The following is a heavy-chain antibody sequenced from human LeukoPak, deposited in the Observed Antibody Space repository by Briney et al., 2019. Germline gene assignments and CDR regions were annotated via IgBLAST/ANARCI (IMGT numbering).Heavy chain of an antibody. D-gene: IGHD3-10*01. CDR2: INPNSGAT. CDR3: ARGIWYGSGSPPFDY. J-gene: IGHJ4*02. Sequence: ASVKVSCKASGYTFTGYYVHWVRQAPGQGLEWMGWINPNSGATNYAQKFQGRITMARDTSISTAYMELSRLRSDDTAVYYCARGIWYGSGSPPFDYWGRGTPVTVSS. CDR1: GYTFTGYY. V-gene: IGHV1-2*02.